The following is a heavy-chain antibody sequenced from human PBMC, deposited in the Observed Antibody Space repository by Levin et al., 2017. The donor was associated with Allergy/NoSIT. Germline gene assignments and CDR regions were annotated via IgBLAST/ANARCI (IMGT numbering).Heavy chain of an antibody. D-gene: IGHD2-15*01. V-gene: IGHV3-23*01. Sequence: GGSLRLSCAASGFTFSSYAMSWVRQTPGKGLEWVSGSTASGSDKNYADSVKGRFSISRDNSKNTLYLQMNSLRAADTALYFCAIDRYCSGGSCYSADPWGQGTLVTVSS. J-gene: IGHJ5*02. CDR3: AIDRYCSGGSCYSADP. CDR2: STASGSDK. CDR1: GFTFSSYA.